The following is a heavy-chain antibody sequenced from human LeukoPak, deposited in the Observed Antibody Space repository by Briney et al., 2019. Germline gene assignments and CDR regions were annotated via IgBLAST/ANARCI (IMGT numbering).Heavy chain of an antibody. Sequence: SETLSLTCSVSGDSISYFYWSWIWQAAGKGLEWIGRTSSSGNTDYNASLKSRVTMSVDTSKNQLSLKVSSVTAADTAVYYCARDKRVAVAGTYIYYYYMDVWGNGTTVTISS. CDR3: ARDKRVAVAGTYIYYYYMDV. V-gene: IGHV4-4*07. D-gene: IGHD6-19*01. CDR1: GDSISYFY. J-gene: IGHJ6*03. CDR2: TSSSGNT.